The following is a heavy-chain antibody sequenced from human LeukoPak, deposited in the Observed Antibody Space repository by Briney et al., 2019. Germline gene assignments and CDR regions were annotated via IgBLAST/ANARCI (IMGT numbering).Heavy chain of an antibody. D-gene: IGHD6-13*01. Sequence: PGGSLRLSCAASGFTFDDYAMHWVRHAPGKGLEWVSGISWNSGSIGYADSVKGRFTISRDNAKNSLYLQMNSLRAEDTALYYCAEDKQLVRRDGYYYGMDVWGQGTTVTVSS. CDR3: AEDKQLVRRDGYYYGMDV. V-gene: IGHV3-9*01. CDR1: GFTFDDYA. J-gene: IGHJ6*02. CDR2: ISWNSGSI.